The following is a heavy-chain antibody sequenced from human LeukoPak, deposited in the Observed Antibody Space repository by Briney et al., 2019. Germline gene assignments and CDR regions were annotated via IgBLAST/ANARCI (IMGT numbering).Heavy chain of an antibody. CDR1: GFTFSSYW. J-gene: IGHJ4*02. CDR3: ARGYSSGLYYFDY. V-gene: IGHV3-74*01. D-gene: IGHD6-25*01. Sequence: PGGSLRLSCAASGFTFSSYWMHWVRQAPGQGLVWVSRINSDGSSTYYADSVKGRFTISRDNAKNTLYLQMNRLRAEDTAVYYCARGYSSGLYYFDYWGQGTLVTVSS. CDR2: INSDGSST.